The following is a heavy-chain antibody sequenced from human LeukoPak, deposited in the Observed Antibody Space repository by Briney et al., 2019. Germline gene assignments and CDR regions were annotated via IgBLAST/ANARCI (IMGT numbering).Heavy chain of an antibody. CDR3: ARVGSIFGVVIDY. CDR1: GFTFSSYG. Sequence: GGSLRLSCAASGFTFSSYGMHWVRQAPGKGLEWVAVISYDGSNKYYADSVKGRFTISRDNSKNSLYLQMNSLRAEDTAVYYCARVGSIFGVVIDYWGQGTLVTVSS. CDR2: ISYDGSNK. V-gene: IGHV3-30*03. D-gene: IGHD3-3*01. J-gene: IGHJ4*02.